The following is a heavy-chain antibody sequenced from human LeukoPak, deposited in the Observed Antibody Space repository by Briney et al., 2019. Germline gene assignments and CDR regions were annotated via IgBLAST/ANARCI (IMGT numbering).Heavy chain of an antibody. D-gene: IGHD1-26*01. V-gene: IGHV3-48*03. J-gene: IGHJ4*02. Sequence: GGSLRLSCAASGFTFSSYEMNWVRQAPGRGLEWISFISDSAGVIFYADSVRGRFTIYRDNAKSTLYLEMNSLRAEDTAIYYCASRVVGARFDYWGQGTLVTVSS. CDR2: ISDSAGVI. CDR3: ASRVVGARFDY. CDR1: GFTFSSYE.